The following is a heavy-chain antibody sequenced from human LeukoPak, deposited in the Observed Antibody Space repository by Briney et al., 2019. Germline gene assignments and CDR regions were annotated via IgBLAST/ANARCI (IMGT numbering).Heavy chain of an antibody. V-gene: IGHV3-73*01. J-gene: IGHJ4*02. D-gene: IGHD5-24*01. Sequence: GGSLRLSCAASGFTFSGSAMHWVRRASGKGLEWVGRIRSKANSYATAYAASVKGRFAISRDDSKNTAYLQMNSLKTEDTAVYYCTRHGGDGYNFVLPWDWGQGTLVTVSS. CDR1: GFTFSGSA. CDR3: TRHGGDGYNFVLPWD. CDR2: IRSKANSYAT.